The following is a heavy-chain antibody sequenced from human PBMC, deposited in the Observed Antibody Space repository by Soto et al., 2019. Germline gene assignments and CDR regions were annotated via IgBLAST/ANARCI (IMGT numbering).Heavy chain of an antibody. J-gene: IGHJ6*02. CDR2: IRGSGGST. CDR1: GFTISSYA. D-gene: IGHD1-26*01. CDR3: SKDLKSGSLYYYYGMDV. Sequence: GGSQRLSXAASGFTISSYAMSWVRQAPGKGVELVSAIRGSGGSTYYADSVKGQFTTSRDNSKNTLHLQMNSLRAEDTAVYYCSKDLKSGSLYYYYGMDVWVQGTKVTVSS. V-gene: IGHV3-23*01.